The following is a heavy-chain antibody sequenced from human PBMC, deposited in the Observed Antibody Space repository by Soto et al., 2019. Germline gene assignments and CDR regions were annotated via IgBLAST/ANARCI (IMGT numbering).Heavy chain of an antibody. V-gene: IGHV3-23*01. CDR2: ISGSGGST. J-gene: IGHJ6*02. CDR3: AKQRGVDYGATGYYYYRMDV. Sequence: EVQLLESGGGLVQPGGSLRLSCAASGFTFSSYAMSWVRQAPGKGLEWVSAISGSGGSTYYADSVKGRFIISRDNSKNTLYLQMNSLRAEDTAVYYCAKQRGVDYGATGYYYYRMDVWGQGTTVTVSS. D-gene: IGHD4-17*01. CDR1: GFTFSSYA.